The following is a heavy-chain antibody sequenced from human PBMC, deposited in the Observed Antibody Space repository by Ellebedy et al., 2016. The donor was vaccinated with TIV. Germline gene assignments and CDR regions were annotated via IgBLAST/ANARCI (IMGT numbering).Heavy chain of an antibody. V-gene: IGHV3-7*01. J-gene: IGHJ5*02. D-gene: IGHD3-22*01. Sequence: GGSLRLXXAASGFSFSSYWMSWVRQAPGKGLEWVATIKQDGSERYYVDSVKGRFTISRDNAKNSLYLQMRSLRDEDTAVYYCVKGGYYDTISWFDPWGQGTLVTVSS. CDR1: GFSFSSYW. CDR3: VKGGYYDTISWFDP. CDR2: IKQDGSER.